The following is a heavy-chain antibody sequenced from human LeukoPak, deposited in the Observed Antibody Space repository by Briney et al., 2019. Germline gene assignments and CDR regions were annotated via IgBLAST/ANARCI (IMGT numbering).Heavy chain of an antibody. CDR2: ISVSGNT. D-gene: IGHD3-10*01. V-gene: IGHV3-23*01. Sequence: GGSLRLSCAASGFTLSSYAMSWVRQAPGKGLEWVSAISVSGNTYHADSVKGRFTISRDSSKNTLYLQMNRLRAEDTAVYYCAKGVRLGSITMIRGVRRAYYYYMDVWGKGTTVTISS. CDR1: GFTLSSYA. CDR3: AKGVRLGSITMIRGVRRAYYYYMDV. J-gene: IGHJ6*03.